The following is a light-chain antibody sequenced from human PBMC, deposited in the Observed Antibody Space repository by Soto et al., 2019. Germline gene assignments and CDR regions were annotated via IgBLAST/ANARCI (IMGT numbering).Light chain of an antibody. CDR2: GAS. CDR3: QQYVSPPIT. J-gene: IGKJ5*01. Sequence: EIVLTQSPGTLSLSPGERATLSCRASQSVTSTYLGWYQQKPGQAPRLFIYGASSRATGIPDRFSGSGSGTDFTLTISRLEPEDFAVYYCQQYVSPPITFGQGTRLEIK. V-gene: IGKV3-20*01. CDR1: QSVTSTY.